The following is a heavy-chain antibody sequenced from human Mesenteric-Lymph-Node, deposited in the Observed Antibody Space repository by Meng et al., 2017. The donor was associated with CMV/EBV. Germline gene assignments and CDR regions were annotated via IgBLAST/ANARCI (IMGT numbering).Heavy chain of an antibody. CDR2: ISVYNGNT. CDR3: ARGTRHYDFWSGYYTFDI. CDR1: GYSFSNYG. D-gene: IGHD3-3*01. V-gene: IGHV1-18*04. Sequence: ASVKVSCKASGYSFSNYGISRVRQAPGQGLEWMGWISVYNGNTNYVQKIQDRVTMTTDTSTSTAYMELRSLRSDDTAVYYCARGTRHYDFWSGYYTFDIWGQGTVVTVSS. J-gene: IGHJ3*02.